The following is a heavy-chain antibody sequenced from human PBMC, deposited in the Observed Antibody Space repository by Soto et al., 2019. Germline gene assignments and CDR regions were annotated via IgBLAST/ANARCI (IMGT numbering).Heavy chain of an antibody. D-gene: IGHD4-4*01. CDR2: IWNDGTTK. CDR1: GFTFSNYG. Sequence: RGSLRLSCAASGFTFSNYGMHWVRQAPGKGLEWVAAIWNDGTTKYYGDSVKGRFSISRDKSKNTLYLQMNSLRAEDTAVYYCARDLRDGNSGLDYWGQGTRVTVSS. CDR3: ARDLRDGNSGLDY. J-gene: IGHJ4*02. V-gene: IGHV3-33*01.